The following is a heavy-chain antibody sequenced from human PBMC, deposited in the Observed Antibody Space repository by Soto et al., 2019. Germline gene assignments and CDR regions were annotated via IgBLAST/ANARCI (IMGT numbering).Heavy chain of an antibody. V-gene: IGHV3-23*01. Sequence: GKGLEWVSAISRYGDFTYYADAVEGRFTISRDNSKNTLCLQMNSLRAEDTAVYYFLLHADVDIRSLCNFSAFLLNLTSDL. CDR3: LLHADVDIRSLCNFSAFLLNLTSDL. D-gene: IGHD3-3*01. CDR2: ISRYGDFT. J-gene: IGHJ2*01.